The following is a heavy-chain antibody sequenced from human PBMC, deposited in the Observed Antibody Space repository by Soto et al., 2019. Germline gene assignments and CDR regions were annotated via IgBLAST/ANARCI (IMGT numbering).Heavy chain of an antibody. D-gene: IGHD3-22*01. CDR2: IYYSGST. V-gene: IGHV4-39*01. CDR1: GGSISSSSYY. CDR3: ARLGGYYYDSSGERNWYFDL. J-gene: IGHJ2*01. Sequence: PSETLSLTCTVSGGSISSSSYYWGWIRQPPGKGLEWIGSIYYSGSTYYNPSLKSRVTISVDTSKNQFSLKLSSVTAADTAVYYCARLGGYYYDSSGERNWYFDLWGRGTLVTVS.